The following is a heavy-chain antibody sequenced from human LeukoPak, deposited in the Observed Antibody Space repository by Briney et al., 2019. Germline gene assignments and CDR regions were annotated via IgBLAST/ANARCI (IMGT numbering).Heavy chain of an antibody. CDR2: INHSGSA. J-gene: IGHJ6*02. CDR3: ARNGAAAGNYYYYGMDV. D-gene: IGHD6-13*01. V-gene: IGHV4-34*01. Sequence: PSETLSLTCAVYGGSFSDYYWTWIRHPPGKGLEWIGDINHSGSANFSPSLKSRDTISVDTSKNQFSLKLSLVTAADTAVYYCARNGAAAGNYYYYGMDVWGQGTTLTVSS. CDR1: GGSFSDYY.